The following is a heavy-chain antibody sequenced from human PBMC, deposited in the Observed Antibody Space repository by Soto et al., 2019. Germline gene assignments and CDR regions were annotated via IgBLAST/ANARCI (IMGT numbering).Heavy chain of an antibody. V-gene: IGHV1-3*01. CDR2: INGGNNNT. D-gene: IGHD6-6*01. CDR1: GYIFTDYA. Sequence: ASVKVSCKASGYIFTDYAMHWVRQAPGQRLEWMGWINGGNNNTKYSQKFKGRVTIARDTSANTAYVELSSLTSEGTAVYYCARGDSTSSNYFYYGMDVWGQGTTVTVSS. CDR3: ARGDSTSSNYFYYGMDV. J-gene: IGHJ6*02.